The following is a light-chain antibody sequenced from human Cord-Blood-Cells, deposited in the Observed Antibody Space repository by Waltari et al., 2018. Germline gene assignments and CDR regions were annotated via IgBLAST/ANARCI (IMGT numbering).Light chain of an antibody. J-gene: IGLJ1*01. CDR3: CSYAGSYTYV. CDR1: SSDGCGFND. V-gene: IGLV2-11*01. CDR2: DVS. Sequence: QSALTQPRPVSGSPGKPVTIFCTGSSSDGCGFNDFPWYQQHPGNAPKLMIYDVSKRPSGVPDRFSGSKSGNTASLTISGLQAEDEADYYCCSYAGSYTYVFGTGTKVTVL.